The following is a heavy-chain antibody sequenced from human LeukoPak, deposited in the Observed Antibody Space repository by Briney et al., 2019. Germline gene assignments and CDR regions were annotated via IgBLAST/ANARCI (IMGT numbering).Heavy chain of an antibody. V-gene: IGHV1-2*02. CDR3: AREYSSSWSWTNWFDP. CDR2: INPNSGGT. D-gene: IGHD6-13*01. Sequence: ASVKVSCKASGYTFTGYYMHWVRQAPGQGLEWMGWINPNSGGTNYAQKFQGRVTMTRDTSTSTVYMELSSLRSEDTAVYYCAREYSSSWSWTNWFDPWGQGTLVTVSS. CDR1: GYTFTGYY. J-gene: IGHJ5*02.